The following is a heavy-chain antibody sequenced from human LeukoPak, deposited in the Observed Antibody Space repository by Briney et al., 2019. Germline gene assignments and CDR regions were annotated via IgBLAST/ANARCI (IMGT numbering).Heavy chain of an antibody. CDR3: ARSTVTIHYYYMDV. J-gene: IGHJ6*03. Sequence: SETLSLTCTVSGGSISSYYWSWIRQPPGEGLEWIGFIYYSGSTNYNPSLKSRVTISVDTSKNQFSLKLSSVTAADTAVYYCARSTVTIHYYYMDVWGKGTTVTVSS. CDR2: IYYSGST. D-gene: IGHD4-17*01. CDR1: GGSISSYY. V-gene: IGHV4-59*08.